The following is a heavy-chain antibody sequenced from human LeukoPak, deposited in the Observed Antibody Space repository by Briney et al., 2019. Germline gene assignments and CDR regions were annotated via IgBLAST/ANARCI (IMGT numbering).Heavy chain of an antibody. CDR2: ISSSSSYI. Sequence: GGSLRLSCAASGFTFSSYSMNWVRQAPGKGLEWVSSISSSSSYIYYADSVKGRFTISRDNAKNSLYLQRNSLRAEDTAVYYCARSRLSHNWFDPWGQGTLVTVSS. CDR1: GFTFSSYS. D-gene: IGHD3-16*02. V-gene: IGHV3-21*01. J-gene: IGHJ5*02. CDR3: ARSRLSHNWFDP.